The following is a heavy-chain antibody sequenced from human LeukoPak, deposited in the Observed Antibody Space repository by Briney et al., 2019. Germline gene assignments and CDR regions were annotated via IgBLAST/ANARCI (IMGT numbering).Heavy chain of an antibody. CDR3: AKDHRRDYYGSGRYDY. D-gene: IGHD3-10*01. CDR2: ISGSGGST. CDR1: GFTFSSYG. V-gene: IGHV3-23*01. Sequence: GGSLRLSCAASGFTFSSYGMSWVRQAPGKGLEWVSAISGSGGSTYYADSVKGRFTISRDNSKNTLYLQMNSLRAEDTAVYYCAKDHRRDYYGSGRYDYWGQGTLVTVSS. J-gene: IGHJ4*02.